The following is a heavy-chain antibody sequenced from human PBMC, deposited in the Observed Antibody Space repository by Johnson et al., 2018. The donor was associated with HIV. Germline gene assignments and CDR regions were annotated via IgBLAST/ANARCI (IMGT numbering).Heavy chain of an antibody. J-gene: IGHJ3*01. Sequence: VQLVESGGGLVQPGGSLRLSCAASGFTFSSYAMHWVRQAPGKGPEYVSSISTNGGRTHYANSVKGRFTISRDNAKNSLYLQMNSLRAEDTAVYYCARGDYYDSSGPWVDAFDVWGQGTMVTVSS. CDR1: GFTFSSYA. CDR2: ISTNGGRT. CDR3: ARGDYYDSSGPWVDAFDV. V-gene: IGHV3-64*01. D-gene: IGHD3-22*01.